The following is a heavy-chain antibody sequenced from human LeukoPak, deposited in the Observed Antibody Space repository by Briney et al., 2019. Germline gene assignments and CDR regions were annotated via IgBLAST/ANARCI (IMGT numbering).Heavy chain of an antibody. CDR1: GGSISSYY. V-gene: IGHV4-59*01. Sequence: KPSETLSLTCTVSGGSISSYYLSWIRQPPGKGLEWIGYIYYSGSTNYSPSLKSRVTISVDTSKNQFSLKLSSVTAADTAVYYCAREVRFFEWGYYYYMDVWGKGTTVTVSS. CDR2: IYYSGST. D-gene: IGHD3-3*01. J-gene: IGHJ6*03. CDR3: AREVRFFEWGYYYYMDV.